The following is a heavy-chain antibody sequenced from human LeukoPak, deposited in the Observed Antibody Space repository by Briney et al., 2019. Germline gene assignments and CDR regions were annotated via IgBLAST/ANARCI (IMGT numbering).Heavy chain of an antibody. CDR3: ARVPTGKGGNADY. CDR1: GFTFSSYS. CDR2: ITSSSSTI. Sequence: PGGSLRLSCAASGFTFSSYSMNWVRQAPGKGLEWVSYITSSSSTIYYADSVKGRFTISRDNAKNSLYLQMNSLRDEDTAVYYCARVPTGKGGNADYWGQGTLVTVSS. V-gene: IGHV3-48*02. D-gene: IGHD4-23*01. J-gene: IGHJ4*02.